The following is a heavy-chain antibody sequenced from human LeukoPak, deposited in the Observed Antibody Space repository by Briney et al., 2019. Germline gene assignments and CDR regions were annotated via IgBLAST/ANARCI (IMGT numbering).Heavy chain of an antibody. CDR2: ISSSSSTI. J-gene: IGHJ3*02. Sequence: GGSLRLSCAASGFTFSSYSMNWVRQAPGKGLEWVSYISSSSSTIYYADSVKGRFTISRDNAKNSLYLQMNSLRAEDTAVYYCARDLGDFWSGDAFDIWGQGTMVTVSS. V-gene: IGHV3-48*01. CDR3: ARDLGDFWSGDAFDI. D-gene: IGHD3-3*01. CDR1: GFTFSSYS.